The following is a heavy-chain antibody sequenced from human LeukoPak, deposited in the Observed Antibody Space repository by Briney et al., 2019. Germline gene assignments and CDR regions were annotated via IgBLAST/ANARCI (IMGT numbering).Heavy chain of an antibody. V-gene: IGHV4-4*09. Sequence: SETLSLTCTVSGGSISSYYWSWIRQPPGKGLEWIGYIYTSGSTNYNPSLKSRVTISVDTSKNQFSLKLSSVTAADTAVYYCARRVAGLGGYGLAFDYWGQGTLVTVSS. J-gene: IGHJ4*02. CDR2: IYTSGST. CDR1: GGSISSYY. CDR3: ARRVAGLGGYGLAFDY. D-gene: IGHD5-12*01.